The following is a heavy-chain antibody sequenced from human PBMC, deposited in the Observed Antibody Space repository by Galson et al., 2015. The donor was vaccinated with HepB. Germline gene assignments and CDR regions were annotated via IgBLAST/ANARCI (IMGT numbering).Heavy chain of an antibody. CDR1: GYTFTSYY. CDR3: AGNYYGSGSYHNAFDI. D-gene: IGHD3-10*01. Sequence: SVKVSCKASGYTFTSYYMHWVRQAPGQGLEWMGIIDPSGGTPSYAQRLQGRVTMTRDTSTSTVYMELSSLRSEDTAVYYCAGNYYGSGSYHNAFDIWGQGTMVTVSS. CDR2: IDPSGGTP. J-gene: IGHJ3*02. V-gene: IGHV1-46*04.